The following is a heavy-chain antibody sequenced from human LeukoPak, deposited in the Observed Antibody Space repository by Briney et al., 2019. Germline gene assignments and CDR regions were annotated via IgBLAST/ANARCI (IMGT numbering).Heavy chain of an antibody. J-gene: IGHJ4*02. CDR3: ARVLHAPKFIDS. CDR2: VFQLQTVRT. CDR1: GSSITSTYY. D-gene: IGHD2-8*01. V-gene: IGHV4-38-2*02. Sequence: SETLSLTCTVSGSSITSTYYWAWFRQPPGKGLEWIATVFQLQTVRTFYNPSLESRVTMSLGTSQNQFSLNLTSVTAADTALYFCARVLHAPKFIDSWGQGTLVTVSS.